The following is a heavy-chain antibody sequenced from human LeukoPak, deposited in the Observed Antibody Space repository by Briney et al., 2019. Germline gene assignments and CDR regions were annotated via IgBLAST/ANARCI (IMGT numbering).Heavy chain of an antibody. CDR1: GGSFSGYY. J-gene: IGHJ4*02. CDR3: ARRPLVWEIDS. V-gene: IGHV4-34*01. CDR2: INHGGST. Sequence: SETLSLTCAVYGGSFSGYYWTWVRQPPGKGLEWIGEINHGGSTTYHPSFKSGVSTPVKTSKNQFTLKPTSCTPTERPVFYCARRPLVWEIDSWGQGTLVTVSS. D-gene: IGHD1-26*01.